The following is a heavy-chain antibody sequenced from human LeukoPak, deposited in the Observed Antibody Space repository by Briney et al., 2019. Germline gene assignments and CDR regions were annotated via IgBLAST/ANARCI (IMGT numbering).Heavy chain of an antibody. J-gene: IGHJ4*02. CDR3: ATVVLYSGYYFDY. Sequence: ASVKVSCKASGHTFTGYYMHWVRQAPGQGLEWMGWINPNSGGTNHAQKFQGRVTMTEDTSTDTAYMELSSLRSEDTAVYYCATVVLYSGYYFDYWGQGTLVTVSS. CDR2: INPNSGGT. CDR1: GHTFTGYY. V-gene: IGHV1-2*02. D-gene: IGHD5-12*01.